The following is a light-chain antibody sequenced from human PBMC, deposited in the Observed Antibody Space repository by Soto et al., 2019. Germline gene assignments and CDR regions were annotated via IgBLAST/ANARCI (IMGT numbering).Light chain of an antibody. CDR2: EVT. J-gene: IGLJ1*01. V-gene: IGLV2-8*01. Sequence: QSALTQPASVSGSPGQSITISCTGTSRDIGNYNYVSWYQHHPGKAPKLMIYEVTSRPSGVPDRFSGSKSGNTASLTVSGLQAEDEADYYCSSFAGSNNFPYVFGTGTKVTVL. CDR1: SRDIGNYNY. CDR3: SSFAGSNNFPYV.